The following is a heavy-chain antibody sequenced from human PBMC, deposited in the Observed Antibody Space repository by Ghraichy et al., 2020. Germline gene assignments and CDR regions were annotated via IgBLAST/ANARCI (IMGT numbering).Heavy chain of an antibody. Sequence: SETLSLTCTVSGGSIRSYYWSWIRQPPGKGLEWIGYIYYSGSTNYNPSLKSRVTISLDTSKNQFSLKLSSVTAADTAVYYCARQRGGSSWSGYYYYGMDVWGQGTTVTVSS. J-gene: IGHJ6*02. V-gene: IGHV4-59*08. CDR2: IYYSGST. D-gene: IGHD6-13*01. CDR3: ARQRGGSSWSGYYYYGMDV. CDR1: GGSIRSYY.